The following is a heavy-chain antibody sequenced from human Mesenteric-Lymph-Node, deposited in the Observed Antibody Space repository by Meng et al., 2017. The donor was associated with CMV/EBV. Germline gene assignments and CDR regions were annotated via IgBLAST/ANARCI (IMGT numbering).Heavy chain of an antibody. CDR1: GFNFSSYG. Sequence: SCATSGFNFSSYGMQCVRQAPGEGLEWETVIWYNGNDKDYVGSVKSPLTVSRDNSKKTLYLQMNNLRAEDTAVYYCARVGDSFALDHWGQGTLVTVSS. V-gene: IGHV3-33*01. CDR2: IWYNGNDK. D-gene: IGHD5-12*01. CDR3: ARVGDSFALDH. J-gene: IGHJ5*02.